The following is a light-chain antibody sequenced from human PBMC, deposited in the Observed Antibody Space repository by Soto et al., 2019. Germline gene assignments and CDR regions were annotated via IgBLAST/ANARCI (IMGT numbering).Light chain of an antibody. J-gene: IGKJ1*01. CDR3: QHYNNWWT. CDR1: QSVSNN. CDR2: GAS. Sequence: EIVMTQSPATLSVSPGERATLSCRASQSVSNNLDWYQKKPGQAPRLLIYGASTRATGIPARFSGSGSGTEFTLTISSLQSEDFAFYYCQHYNNWWTFGQGTRVDIK. V-gene: IGKV3-15*01.